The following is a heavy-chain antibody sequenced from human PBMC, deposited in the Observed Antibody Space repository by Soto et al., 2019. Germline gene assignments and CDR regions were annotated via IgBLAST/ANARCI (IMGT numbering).Heavy chain of an antibody. CDR1: GFTFSSYI. Sequence: SLRLSCAASGFTFSSYIMNWVRQAPGKGLEWLTYISTGSGTIYYADSVKGRFTISRDNAKNSLFLQLDSLRDEDTAVYYCARDYSLDYWGQGSLVTVSS. CDR3: ARDYSLDY. D-gene: IGHD1-26*01. CDR2: ISTGSGTI. J-gene: IGHJ4*02. V-gene: IGHV3-48*02.